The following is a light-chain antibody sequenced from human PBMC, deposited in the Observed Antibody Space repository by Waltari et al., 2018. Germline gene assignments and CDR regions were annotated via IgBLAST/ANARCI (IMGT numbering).Light chain of an antibody. V-gene: IGLV1-47*01. J-gene: IGLJ2*01. CDR2: RND. Sequence: QSVLTQPPSASGTPGQRVTISCSGSVSNIGSNYVYWYSQQLPGTAPKLLIYRNDQRPSAVPDRFSGSKSGTSASLAISGLRSEDEGDYYCAAWDDSLSGHVVFGGGTKLTVL. CDR1: VSNIGSNY. CDR3: AAWDDSLSGHVV.